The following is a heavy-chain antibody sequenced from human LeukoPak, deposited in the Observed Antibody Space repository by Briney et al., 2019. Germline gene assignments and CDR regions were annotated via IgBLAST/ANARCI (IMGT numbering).Heavy chain of an antibody. CDR2: IIPVLGTA. J-gene: IGHJ3*02. V-gene: IGHV1-69*13. D-gene: IGHD2-2*01. Sequence: GASVKVSCKASGGTFNNYAIIWVRQAPGQGLEWMGGIIPVLGTAKYAQEFQGRVTITADESTNTAYMELSSLKSEDTAVYFCARDRHCNSTSCLVDHYGDYLGDAFDIWGQGTMLAVSS. CDR1: GGTFNNYA. CDR3: ARDRHCNSTSCLVDHYGDYLGDAFDI.